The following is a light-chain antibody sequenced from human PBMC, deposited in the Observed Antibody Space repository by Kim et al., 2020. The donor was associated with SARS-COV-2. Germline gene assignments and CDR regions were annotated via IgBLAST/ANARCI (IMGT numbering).Light chain of an antibody. V-gene: IGLV3-21*04. CDR1: NIGTKS. CDR2: YDD. J-gene: IGLJ2*01. CDR3: QVRDSTDDHVV. Sequence: SYELTQPPSVSVAPGKTARVTCGGNNIGTKSVHWYQQRPGQAPVLVIFYDDDRPSGIPERFSGSNSGNTATLTSSRVEARDESDYYCQVRDSTDDHVVFGGGTQLTVL.